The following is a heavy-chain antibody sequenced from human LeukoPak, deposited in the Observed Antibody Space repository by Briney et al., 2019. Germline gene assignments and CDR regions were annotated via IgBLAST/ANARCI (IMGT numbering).Heavy chain of an antibody. CDR1: GFTFSSYA. D-gene: IGHD2-15*01. J-gene: IGHJ4*02. Sequence: GGSLRLSCAASGFTFSSYAMNWVRQAPGKGLEWVSAITGSGGTTYYADSVRGRFTISRDNSKNTLYLQINSLRAEDTAIYYCAKSRSEVVVAAANYWGQGTLITVSS. CDR3: AKSRSEVVVAAANY. CDR2: ITGSGGTT. V-gene: IGHV3-23*01.